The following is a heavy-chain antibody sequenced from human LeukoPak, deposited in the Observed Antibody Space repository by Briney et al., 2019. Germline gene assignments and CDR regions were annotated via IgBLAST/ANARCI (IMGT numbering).Heavy chain of an antibody. CDR3: AREIGGWYSPADY. D-gene: IGHD6-19*01. Sequence: SGGSLRLSCTASGFTFSTFHMHWVRQAPGKGLEWVSYISSSGSTIYYADSVKGRFTISRDNAKNSLYLQMNSLRAEDTAVYYCAREIGGWYSPADYWGQGTLVTVSS. J-gene: IGHJ4*02. CDR1: GFTFSTFH. CDR2: ISSSGSTI. V-gene: IGHV3-48*03.